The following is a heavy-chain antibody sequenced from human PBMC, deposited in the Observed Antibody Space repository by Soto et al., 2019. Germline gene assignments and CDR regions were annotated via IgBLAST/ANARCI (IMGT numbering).Heavy chain of an antibody. CDR3: TRGGREGDYSDY. D-gene: IGHD1-26*01. Sequence: PGGSLRLSCAASGFTFSSYAMYWVRQAPGKGLEWVAVVSYDGINKYYADSVKGRFTISRDNSKNTLWLQLNSLRAEDTALYYCTRGGREGDYSDYWGQGTPVTVS. CDR1: GFTFSSYA. CDR2: VSYDGINK. V-gene: IGHV3-30-3*01. J-gene: IGHJ4*02.